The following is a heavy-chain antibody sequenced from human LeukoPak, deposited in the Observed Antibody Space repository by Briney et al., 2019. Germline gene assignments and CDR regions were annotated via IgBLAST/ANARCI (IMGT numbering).Heavy chain of an antibody. CDR2: INHSGST. J-gene: IGHJ4*02. D-gene: IGHD3-22*01. V-gene: IGHV4-34*01. CDR3: AREVVYDSTAYEN. Sequence: PSETLSLTCAVYGGSFSGYYWSWIRQPPGKGLEWIGEINHSGSTNYNPSLKSRVTISVDTSNNQFSLKLSSVTAADTAVYYCAREVVYDSTAYENWGQGTLVTVSS. CDR1: GGSFSGYY.